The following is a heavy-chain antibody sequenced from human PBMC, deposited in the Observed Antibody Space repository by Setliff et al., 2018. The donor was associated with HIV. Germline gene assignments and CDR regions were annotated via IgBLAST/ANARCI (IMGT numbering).Heavy chain of an antibody. CDR3: ARVRLYNTALDS. V-gene: IGHV1-69*05. CDR1: GGTFSSYG. J-gene: IGHJ1*01. D-gene: IGHD1-20*01. CDR2: ITPISGTA. Sequence: ASVKVSCKASGGTFSSYGISWVRQAPGQGLEWMGGITPISGTANYAQKFRGRVTMTRDTFTSTVYMELSSLRSEDTAVYFCARVRLYNTALDSWGPGTLVTVSS.